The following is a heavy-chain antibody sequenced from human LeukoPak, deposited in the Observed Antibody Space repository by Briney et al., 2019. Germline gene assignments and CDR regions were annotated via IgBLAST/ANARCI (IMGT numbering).Heavy chain of an antibody. D-gene: IGHD4-17*01. CDR3: AKTVSPDDYGDQGIDY. Sequence: TGGSLRLSCAASGFTFSSYAMSWVRQAPGKGLEWVSAISGSGGSTYYADSVKGRFTISRDNSKNTLYLQMNSLRAEDTAVYYCAKTVSPDDYGDQGIDYWGQGTLVTVSS. J-gene: IGHJ4*02. CDR1: GFTFSSYA. V-gene: IGHV3-23*01. CDR2: ISGSGGST.